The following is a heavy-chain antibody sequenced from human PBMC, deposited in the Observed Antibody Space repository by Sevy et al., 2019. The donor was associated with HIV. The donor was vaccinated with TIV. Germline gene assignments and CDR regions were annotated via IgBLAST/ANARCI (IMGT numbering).Heavy chain of an antibody. D-gene: IGHD5-12*01. CDR3: ATTKDYYESSGYAFDY. J-gene: IGHJ4*02. CDR1: GRTLTQLS. Sequence: ASAKVSCKVSGRTLTQLSIHWVRQAPGKGLEWMGTFDPEDDEKIYAQKFQGRVTMTEDTSTDTAYMELSRLRSEDTAVYYCATTKDYYESSGYAFDYWGQGTLVTVSS. V-gene: IGHV1-24*01. CDR2: FDPEDDEK.